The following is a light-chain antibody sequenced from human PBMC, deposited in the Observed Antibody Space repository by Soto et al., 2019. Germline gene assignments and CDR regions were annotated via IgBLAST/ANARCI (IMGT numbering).Light chain of an antibody. CDR2: EVS. CDR1: SSDVGGYNY. CDR3: SSYTSSSTPVV. J-gene: IGLJ2*01. V-gene: IGLV2-14*01. Sequence: QSVLTQPASVSGSPGQSITISCTGTSSDVGGYNYVSWYQQHPGKAPKLMIYEVSDRPSWVSNRFSGSKSGNTASLTISGLQAEDEADYYCSSYTSSSTPVVFGGGTKLTVL.